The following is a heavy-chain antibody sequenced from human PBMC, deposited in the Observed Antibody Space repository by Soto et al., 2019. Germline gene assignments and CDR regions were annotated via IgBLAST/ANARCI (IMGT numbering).Heavy chain of an antibody. Sequence: QVQLVQSGLEVKKPGASVKVSCKASGYSFTNFGFNWVRQAPGQGLEWMGWVSNYNGNRKYAEKFQGRVTMTTDTYANRAYMELGSLRSDDTALYYCASGKMVRGPRPQYYFYFGMDVWGQGTTLIVSS. CDR3: ASGKMVRGPRPQYYFYFGMDV. CDR1: GYSFTNFG. V-gene: IGHV1-18*01. J-gene: IGHJ6*02. D-gene: IGHD3-10*01. CDR2: VSNYNGNR.